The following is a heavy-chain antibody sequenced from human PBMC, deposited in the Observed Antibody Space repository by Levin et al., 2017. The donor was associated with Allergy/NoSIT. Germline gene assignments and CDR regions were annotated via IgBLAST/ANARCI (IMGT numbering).Heavy chain of an antibody. Sequence: SETLSLTCAVYGGSFSGYYWSWIRQPPGKGLEWIGEINHSGSTNYKPSLKSRVTISVDTSKNQFALKLSSVTAADTAVYYCARGGPFSMVREVVKAFDIWGQGTLVTVSS. CDR2: INHSGST. D-gene: IGHD3-10*01. CDR1: GGSFSGYY. J-gene: IGHJ3*02. V-gene: IGHV4-34*01. CDR3: ARGGPFSMVREVVKAFDI.